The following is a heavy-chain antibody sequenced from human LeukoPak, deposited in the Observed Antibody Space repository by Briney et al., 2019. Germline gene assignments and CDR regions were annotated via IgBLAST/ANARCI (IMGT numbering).Heavy chain of an antibody. CDR3: ARRPYYYDSLDYWGLDY. Sequence: GGSLRLSCAASGFILSSYEMNWVRQAPGKGLEWVSYISSSGSTIYYADSVKGRFTISRDNAKNSLYLQMNSLRAEDTAVYYCARRPYYYDSLDYWGLDYWGQGTLVTVSS. CDR1: GFILSSYE. V-gene: IGHV3-48*03. J-gene: IGHJ4*02. D-gene: IGHD3-22*01. CDR2: ISSSGSTI.